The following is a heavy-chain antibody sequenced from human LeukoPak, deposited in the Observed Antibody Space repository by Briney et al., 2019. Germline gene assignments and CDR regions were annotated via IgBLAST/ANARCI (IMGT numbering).Heavy chain of an antibody. CDR3: ARGYGFGELLYPDYYYGMDV. CDR1: GGSISSYY. V-gene: IGHV4-59*01. Sequence: PSETLSLTCTVSGGSISSYYWSWIRQPPGKGLEWIGYIYYSGSTNYNPSLKSRVTISVDTSKNQFSLKLSSVTAADTAVYYCARGYGFGELLYPDYYYGMDVWGQGTTVTVSS. D-gene: IGHD3-10*01. CDR2: IYYSGST. J-gene: IGHJ6*02.